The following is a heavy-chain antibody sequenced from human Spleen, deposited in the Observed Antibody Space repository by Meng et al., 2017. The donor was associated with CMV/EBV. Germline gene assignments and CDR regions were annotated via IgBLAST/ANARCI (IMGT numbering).Heavy chain of an antibody. V-gene: IGHV3-13*01. CDR1: GFAFSNAW. CDR3: ARGKGTGLYYYYGMDV. CDR2: IGTAGDT. J-gene: IGHJ6*02. D-gene: IGHD1-1*01. Sequence: GESLKISCAASGFAFSNAWMSWVRQAPGKGLEWVSAIGTAGDTYYPGSVKGRFTISRENAKNSLYLQMNSLRAGDTAVYYCARGKGTGLYYYYGMDVWGQGTTVTVSS.